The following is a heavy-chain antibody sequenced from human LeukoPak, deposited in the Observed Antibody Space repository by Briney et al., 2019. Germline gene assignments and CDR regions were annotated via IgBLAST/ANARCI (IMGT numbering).Heavy chain of an antibody. CDR1: GFTFSSST. CDR2: VSYDGTDK. CDR3: ARDSWDILTGYYSHYFDY. J-gene: IGHJ4*02. Sequence: GGSLRLSCAVTGFTFSSSTMHWVRLAPGKGLEWVAIVSYDGTDKHYADSVKGRFTISRDNSKNMVYLQMNSLRLEDTAVYYCARDSWDILTGYYSHYFDYWGQGTLVTVSS. V-gene: IGHV3-30*04. D-gene: IGHD3-9*01.